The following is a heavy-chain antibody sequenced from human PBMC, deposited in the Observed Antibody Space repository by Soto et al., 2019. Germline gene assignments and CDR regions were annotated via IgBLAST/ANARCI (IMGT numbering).Heavy chain of an antibody. CDR1: GGTFSSYA. CDR3: ARAVAPWV. CDR2: IIPIFGTA. D-gene: IGHD2-15*01. V-gene: IGHV1-69*13. J-gene: IGHJ4*02. Sequence: GASEKVSCKASGGTFSSYAISWVQQAPGQGLEWMGGIIPIFGTANYAQKFQGRVTITADETTSTAYMELSSLRSEDTAVYYCARAVAPWVWGQGTLVTVSS.